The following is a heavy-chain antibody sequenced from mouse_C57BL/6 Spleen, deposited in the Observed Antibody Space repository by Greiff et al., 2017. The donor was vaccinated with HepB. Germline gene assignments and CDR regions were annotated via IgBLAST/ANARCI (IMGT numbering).Heavy chain of an antibody. D-gene: IGHD1-1*01. Sequence: EVKLLESGGDLVKPGGSLKLSCAASGFTFSSYGMSWVRQTPDKRLEWVATISSGGSYTYYPDSVKGRFTISRDNAKNTLYLQMSSLKSEDTAMYYCASNYGSSYDYAMDYWGQGTSVTVSS. CDR1: GFTFSSYG. V-gene: IGHV5-6*01. J-gene: IGHJ4*01. CDR3: ASNYGSSYDYAMDY. CDR2: ISSGGSYT.